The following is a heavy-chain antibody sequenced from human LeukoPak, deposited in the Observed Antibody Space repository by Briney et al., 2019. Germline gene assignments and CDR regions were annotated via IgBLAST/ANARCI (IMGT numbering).Heavy chain of an antibody. Sequence: GGSLRLSCGASGFTFSSYAMAWVRQAPGKGLEWVSAIRGTGSSTYYADSVKGRFTISRDNSKSTLYLQMNSLRAEHTAIYFCTKESDYRGYLGQGRGYYDYWGQGTLVTVSS. J-gene: IGHJ4*02. CDR1: GFTFSSYA. V-gene: IGHV3-23*01. D-gene: IGHD3-16*02. CDR2: IRGTGSST. CDR3: TKESDYRGYLGQGRGYYDY.